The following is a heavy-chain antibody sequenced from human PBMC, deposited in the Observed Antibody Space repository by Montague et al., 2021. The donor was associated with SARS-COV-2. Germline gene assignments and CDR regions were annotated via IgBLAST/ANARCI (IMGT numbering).Heavy chain of an antibody. CDR2: FFNRGGT. D-gene: IGHD1-26*01. V-gene: IGHV4-4*02. Sequence: RLAYAGVFFNRGGTNYNPSLKSRVTIPADKSKNQFSLNLNSVTAADTAVYYCARLSSDIGGYFWFDPWGQGTLVSVSS. J-gene: IGHJ5*02. CDR3: ARLSSDIGGYFWFDP.